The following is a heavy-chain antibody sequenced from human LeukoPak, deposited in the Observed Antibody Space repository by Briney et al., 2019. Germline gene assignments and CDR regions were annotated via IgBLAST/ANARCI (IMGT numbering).Heavy chain of an antibody. CDR3: ARDYYDSSGYPLHY. Sequence: SETLSLTCTVSGGSISSSSYYWGWIRQPPGKGLEWIGSIYYSGSTYYNPSLKSRVTISVDTSKNQFSLKLSSVTAADTAVYYCARDYYDSSGYPLHYWGQGTLVTVSS. V-gene: IGHV4-39*07. D-gene: IGHD3-22*01. CDR1: GGSISSSSYY. J-gene: IGHJ4*02. CDR2: IYYSGST.